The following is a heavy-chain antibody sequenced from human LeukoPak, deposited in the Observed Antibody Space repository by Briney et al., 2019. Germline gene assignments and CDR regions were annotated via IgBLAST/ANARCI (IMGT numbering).Heavy chain of an antibody. J-gene: IGHJ4*02. Sequence: GGSLRLSCAASGFTFSSYPMSWVRQAPGKGLEWVSGITGSGGDTYYADSVKGRFTISRDNSKNTLYLQMNSLRAEDTALYYCATSSGWYPKYFDYWGQGTLVTVSS. CDR3: ATSSGWYPKYFDY. CDR2: ITGSGGDT. V-gene: IGHV3-23*01. D-gene: IGHD6-19*01. CDR1: GFTFSSYP.